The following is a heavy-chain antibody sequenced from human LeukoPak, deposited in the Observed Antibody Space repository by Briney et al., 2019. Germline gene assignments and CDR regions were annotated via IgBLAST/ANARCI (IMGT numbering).Heavy chain of an antibody. CDR2: ISSSSSYI. Sequence: GGSLTLSCAASGFTFSSYSMNWVRQAPGKGLEWVSSISSSSSYIYYADSVKGRFTISRDNVKNSLYLQMTSLRAEDTAVYYCAAGNIVGANYYYYGMDVWGQGTTVTVSS. CDR1: GFTFSSYS. J-gene: IGHJ6*02. D-gene: IGHD1-26*01. CDR3: AAGNIVGANYYYYGMDV. V-gene: IGHV3-21*01.